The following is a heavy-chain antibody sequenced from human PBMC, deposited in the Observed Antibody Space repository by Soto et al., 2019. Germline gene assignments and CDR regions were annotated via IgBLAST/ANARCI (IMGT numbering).Heavy chain of an antibody. CDR3: AREWANNTLIRGVTYRYHHGMDV. Sequence: GASVKVSCKASGYSFTTYYIQRVRHAPGHGPEWLGIINPSTGTTSYAQKFQGRVTMTRDTSTSTVYMELGSLRSEDSAVYYCAREWANNTLIRGVTYRYHHGMDVRGQGTTVTVSS. J-gene: IGHJ6*02. CDR2: INPSTGTT. V-gene: IGHV1-46*01. D-gene: IGHD3-10*01. CDR1: GYSFTTYY.